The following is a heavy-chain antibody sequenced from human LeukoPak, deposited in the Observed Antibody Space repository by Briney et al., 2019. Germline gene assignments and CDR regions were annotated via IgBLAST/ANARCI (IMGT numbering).Heavy chain of an antibody. CDR3: ARVLRFLEWLAFDI. J-gene: IGHJ3*02. V-gene: IGHV3-66*02. Sequence: TGGSLRLSCAASGFTVSSNYMSRVRQAPGKGLEWVSVIYSGGSTYYADSVKGRFTISRDNSKNTLYLQMNSLRAEDTAVYYCARVLRFLEWLAFDIWGQGTMVTVSS. CDR2: IYSGGST. D-gene: IGHD3-3*01. CDR1: GFTVSSNY.